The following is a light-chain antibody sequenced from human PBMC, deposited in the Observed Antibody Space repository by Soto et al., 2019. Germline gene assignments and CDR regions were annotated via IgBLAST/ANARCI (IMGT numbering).Light chain of an antibody. CDR2: AAS. J-gene: IGKJ1*01. V-gene: IGKV1-12*01. Sequence: DVQMTQSPSSVSASVGHRVTITCRASQGISSWLAWYQQKPGKAPKLMVYAASSLQSGVPSRFSGSLYGTDFNLTISSLQTEDSATYYCQQANSFPQTFGQGTKVDIK. CDR3: QQANSFPQT. CDR1: QGISSW.